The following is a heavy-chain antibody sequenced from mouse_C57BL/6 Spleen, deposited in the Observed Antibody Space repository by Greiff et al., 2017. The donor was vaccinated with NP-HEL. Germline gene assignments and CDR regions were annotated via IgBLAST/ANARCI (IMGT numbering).Heavy chain of an antibody. CDR2: IYPGDGDT. J-gene: IGHJ2*01. Sequence: QVQLQQSGAELVKPGASVKISCKASGYAFSSYWMNWVKQRPGKGLEWIGQIYPGDGDTNYNGKFKGKATLTADKSSSTAYMQLSSLTSEDSAVYFCARSPADGYEDYWGQGTTLTVSS. V-gene: IGHV1-80*01. CDR1: GYAFSSYW. D-gene: IGHD2-2*01. CDR3: ARSPADGYEDY.